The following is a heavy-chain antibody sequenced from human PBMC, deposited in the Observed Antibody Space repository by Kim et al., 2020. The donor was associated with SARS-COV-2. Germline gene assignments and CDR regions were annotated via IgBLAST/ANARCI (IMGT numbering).Heavy chain of an antibody. CDR1: GFTVSSNY. Sequence: GGSLRLSCAASGFTVSSNYMSWVRQAPGKGLEWVSVIYSGGSTYYADSVKGRFTISRDNSKNTLYLQMNSLRAEDTAVYYCAREYYDILTGLFGAGAFDIWGQGTMVTVSS. D-gene: IGHD3-9*01. CDR2: IYSGGST. J-gene: IGHJ3*02. V-gene: IGHV3-66*02. CDR3: AREYYDILTGLFGAGAFDI.